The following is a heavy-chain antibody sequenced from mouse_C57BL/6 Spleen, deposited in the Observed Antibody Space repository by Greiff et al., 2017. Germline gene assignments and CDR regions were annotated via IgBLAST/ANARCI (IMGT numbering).Heavy chain of an antibody. CDR1: GYAFSSSW. J-gene: IGHJ3*01. Sequence: QVQLQQSGPELVKPGASVKISCKASGYAFSSSWMNWVKQRPGKGLEWIGRMYPGDGDTNYNGKFKGKATLTADKSSSTAYMQLSSLTSEDSAVYFCGRQDSSGYVPFAYWGQGTLVTVSA. D-gene: IGHD3-2*02. V-gene: IGHV1-82*01. CDR2: MYPGDGDT. CDR3: GRQDSSGYVPFAY.